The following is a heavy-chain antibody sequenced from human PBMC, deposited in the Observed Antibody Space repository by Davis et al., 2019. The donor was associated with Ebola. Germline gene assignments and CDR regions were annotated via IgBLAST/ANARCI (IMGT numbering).Heavy chain of an antibody. CDR3: ARGREALWFGELLYY. Sequence: GGSLRLSCAASGFTFSSYSMNWVRQAPGKGLEWVSSISSSSSYIYYADSVKGRFTISRDNAKNSLYLQMNSLTAEDTAVYYCARGREALWFGELLYYWGQGTLVTVSS. CDR1: GFTFSSYS. V-gene: IGHV3-21*01. J-gene: IGHJ4*02. CDR2: ISSSSSYI. D-gene: IGHD3-10*01.